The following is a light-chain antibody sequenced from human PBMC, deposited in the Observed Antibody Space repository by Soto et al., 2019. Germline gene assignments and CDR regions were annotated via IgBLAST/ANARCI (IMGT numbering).Light chain of an antibody. CDR1: QDIRNT. J-gene: IGKJ1*01. CDR3: LQYYNFSWT. CDR2: AAS. V-gene: IGKV1-6*01. Sequence: CRASQDIRNTLAWYQQKPGEAPKLLIFAASNLQSGVPSRFSGSGSVTDFTLAITGLKPEDFATYYCLQYYNFSWTFGQGTKVDIK.